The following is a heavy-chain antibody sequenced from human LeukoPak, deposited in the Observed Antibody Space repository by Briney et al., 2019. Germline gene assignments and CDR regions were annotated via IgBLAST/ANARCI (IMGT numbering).Heavy chain of an antibody. D-gene: IGHD5-18*01. CDR2: ISSSGRTI. CDR1: GFTFSDYY. V-gene: IGHV3-11*04. J-gene: IGHJ5*02. Sequence: PGGSLRLSCAASGFTFSDYYMSWIRQAPGKGLEWVSYISSSGRTIYYADSVKGRFTISRDNAKNSLYLQMNSLRAEDTAVYYCARVHPAGYSYDSWGQGTLVTVSS. CDR3: ARVHPAGYSYDS.